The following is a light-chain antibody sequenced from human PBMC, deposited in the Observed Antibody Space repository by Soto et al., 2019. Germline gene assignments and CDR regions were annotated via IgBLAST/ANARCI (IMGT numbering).Light chain of an antibody. V-gene: IGLV2-14*01. CDR2: EVS. Sequence: QSALTQPASVSGSPGPSITISCTGTSSDVGGYNYVSWYQQHPGKAPKLMIYEVSNRPSGVSNRFSGSKSGNTASLTISGLQAEDEADYYCSSYTSSSCYVFGTGTKGTVL. CDR3: SSYTSSSCYV. CDR1: SSDVGGYNY. J-gene: IGLJ1*01.